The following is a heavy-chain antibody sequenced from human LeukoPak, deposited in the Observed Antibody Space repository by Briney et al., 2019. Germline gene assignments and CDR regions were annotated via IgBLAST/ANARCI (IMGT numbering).Heavy chain of an antibody. Sequence: PSETLSLTCTVSGGSISTSYWSWIRQPPGKGLEWIGYIYYSGSTNYNPSLKSRVTISVDTSKNQFSLKLSSVTAADTAVYYCARGGQDYGGNGVGVYHYYGMDVWGQGTTVTVSS. V-gene: IGHV4-59*01. CDR2: IYYSGST. CDR1: GGSISTSY. CDR3: ARGGQDYGGNGVGVYHYYGMDV. D-gene: IGHD4-23*01. J-gene: IGHJ6*02.